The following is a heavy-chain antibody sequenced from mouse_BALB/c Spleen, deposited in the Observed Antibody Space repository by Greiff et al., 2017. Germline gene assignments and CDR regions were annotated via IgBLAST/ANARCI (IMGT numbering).Heavy chain of an antibody. CDR3: ARGEDYSWFAY. Sequence: EVKLVESGGGLVKPGGSLKLSCAASGFTFSSYAMSWVRQTPEKRLEWVASISSGGSTYYPDSVKGRFTISRDNARNILYLQMSSLRSEDTAMYYCARGEDYSWFAYWGQGTLVTVSA. CDR1: GFTFSSYA. V-gene: IGHV5-6-5*01. CDR2: ISSGGST. J-gene: IGHJ3*01. D-gene: IGHD1-1*01.